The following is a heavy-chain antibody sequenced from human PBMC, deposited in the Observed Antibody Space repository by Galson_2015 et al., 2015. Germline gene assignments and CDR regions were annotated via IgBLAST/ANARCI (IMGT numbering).Heavy chain of an antibody. Sequence: SVKVSCKVSGYTLTELSMHWVRQAPGKGLEWMGGFDPEDGETIYAQKFQGRVTMTRNTSISTAYMELSSLRSEDTAVYYCARVSSTRYFDWDGSWFDPWGQGTLVTVSS. CDR3: ARVSSTRYFDWDGSWFDP. V-gene: IGHV1-24*01. CDR2: FDPEDGET. CDR1: GYTLTELS. J-gene: IGHJ5*02. D-gene: IGHD3-9*01.